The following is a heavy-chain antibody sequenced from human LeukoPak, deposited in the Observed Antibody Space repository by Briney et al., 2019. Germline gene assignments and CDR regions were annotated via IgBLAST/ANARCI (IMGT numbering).Heavy chain of an antibody. J-gene: IGHJ4*02. D-gene: IGHD3-10*01. Sequence: SETLSLTCTVSGYSISSGYYWGWIRQPPGKGLEWIGEINHSGSTNYNPSLKSRVTISVDTSKNQFSLKLSSVTAADTAVYYCARAGYYYGSGVNYWGQGTLVTVSS. CDR3: ARAGYYYGSGVNY. V-gene: IGHV4-38-2*02. CDR2: INHSGST. CDR1: GYSISSGYY.